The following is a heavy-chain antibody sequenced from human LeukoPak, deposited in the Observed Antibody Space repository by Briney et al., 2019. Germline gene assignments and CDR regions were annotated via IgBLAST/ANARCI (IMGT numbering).Heavy chain of an antibody. CDR2: INHSGST. CDR3: ARSYDGSDY. D-gene: IGHD5-12*01. Sequence: SETLSLTCAVYGGSFSGYYWSWIRQPPGKGLEWIGEINHSGSTNYNPSLKSRVTISVDTSKNQFSLKLSSVTAADTAVYYCARSYDGSDYWGQGTLVTVSS. V-gene: IGHV4-34*01. CDR1: GGSFSGYY. J-gene: IGHJ4*02.